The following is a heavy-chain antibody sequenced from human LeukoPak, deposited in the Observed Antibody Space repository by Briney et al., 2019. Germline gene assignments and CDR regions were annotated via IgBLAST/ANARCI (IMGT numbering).Heavy chain of an antibody. CDR1: GGSISSYY. CDR2: IYYSGST. CDR3: ARDPVGGPPDY. V-gene: IGHV4-59*01. D-gene: IGHD3-16*01. J-gene: IGHJ4*02. Sequence: SETLSLTCTVSGGSISSYYWSWIRQPPGKGLEWIGYIYYSGSTNYNPTLKSRVTISVDTSKNQFSLKLSSVTAADTAVYYCARDPVGGPPDYWGQGTLVTVSS.